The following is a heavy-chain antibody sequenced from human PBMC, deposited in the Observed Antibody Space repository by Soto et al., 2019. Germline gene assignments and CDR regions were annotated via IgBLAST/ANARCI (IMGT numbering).Heavy chain of an antibody. Sequence: VQLVESGGVLVQPGGSLRVSCAASGFTFTNHAMSWVRQAPGKGLEWVSAISGSGGGTYYADSVKGRFTISRDNSDTTMYLQMNSLRAEDTAVYFCARGGGSFGELTLYFDHWGQGTLVTVSS. V-gene: IGHV3-23*04. CDR3: ARGGGSFGELTLYFDH. J-gene: IGHJ4*02. CDR1: GFTFTNHA. CDR2: ISGSGGGT. D-gene: IGHD3-10*01.